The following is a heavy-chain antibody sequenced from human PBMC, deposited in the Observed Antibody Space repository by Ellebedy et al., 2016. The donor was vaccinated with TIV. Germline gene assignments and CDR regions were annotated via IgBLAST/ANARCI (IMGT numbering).Heavy chain of an antibody. CDR1: GFSFRSYW. J-gene: IGHJ5*02. CDR2: IYQDGSEQ. Sequence: GESLKISCEASGFSFRSYWMSWVRQAPGKGLEWVANIYQDGSEQYYVDSVKGRFTISRENAKNSMFLQMNRLRAEDTAVYFCARRGSYGDYAVQINSWFDTWGRGTLVAVSS. D-gene: IGHD4-17*01. CDR3: ARRGSYGDYAVQINSWFDT. V-gene: IGHV3-7*01.